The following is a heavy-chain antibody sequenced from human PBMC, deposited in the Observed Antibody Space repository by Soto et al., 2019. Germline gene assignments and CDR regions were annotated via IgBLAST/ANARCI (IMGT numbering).Heavy chain of an antibody. D-gene: IGHD1-1*01. Sequence: PSETLSLTCTVSGGSISSGGYYWSWIRQHPGKGLEWIGYIYYSGSTYYNPSLKSRVTISVDTSKNQFSLKLSSVTAADTAVYYCAREVPGAYYYYYYMDVWGKGTTVTVSS. CDR1: GGSISSGGYY. V-gene: IGHV4-31*03. CDR3: AREVPGAYYYYYYMDV. J-gene: IGHJ6*03. CDR2: IYYSGST.